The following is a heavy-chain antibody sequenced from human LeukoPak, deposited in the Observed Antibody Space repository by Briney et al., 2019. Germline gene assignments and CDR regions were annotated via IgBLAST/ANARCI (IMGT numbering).Heavy chain of an antibody. CDR1: GFSFTNTW. V-gene: IGHV3-15*01. Sequence: PGGSLRLSCEASGFSFTNTWTSWVRQAPGKGLEWVGRVKSKADDGTTDYAAPVQGRFTISRDDSKNTLSLQMNSLKTEDTAVHYCATEGGSGSYYGDDAFDMWGQGTMVTVSS. CDR2: VKSKADDGTT. D-gene: IGHD3-10*01. CDR3: ATEGGSGSYYGDDAFDM. J-gene: IGHJ3*02.